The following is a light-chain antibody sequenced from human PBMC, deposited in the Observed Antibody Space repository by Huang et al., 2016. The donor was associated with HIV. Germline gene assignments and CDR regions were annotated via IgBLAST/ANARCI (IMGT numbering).Light chain of an antibody. J-gene: IGKJ3*01. CDR3: QQYYSSPFT. Sequence: DIVMTQSPDSLAVSLGERATINCKSSQTILHDSDSRNYFAWYQQKPGQPPNLLIHWDAIRRSGVPDRFIGSGSGTDFTLTISSLQAEDVAVYYCQQYYSSPFTFGPGTNVDI. CDR2: WDA. V-gene: IGKV4-1*01. CDR1: QTILHDSDSRNY.